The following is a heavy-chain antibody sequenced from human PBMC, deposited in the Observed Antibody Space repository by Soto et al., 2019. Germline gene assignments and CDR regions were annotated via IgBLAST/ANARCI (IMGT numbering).Heavy chain of an antibody. V-gene: IGHV1-69*02. J-gene: IGHJ4*02. D-gene: IGHD3-10*01. CDR1: GGTFSSYT. CDR3: ARALGHYYGSGIFDD. Sequence: QVPLVQSGAEVKKPGSSVKVSCKASGGTFSSYTISWVRQAPGQGLEWMGRIIPILGIANYAQKFQGRVTITADKSASTAYMEVSSLRSADTAVFYCARALGHYYGSGIFDDWGQGTLVIVSS. CDR2: IIPILGIA.